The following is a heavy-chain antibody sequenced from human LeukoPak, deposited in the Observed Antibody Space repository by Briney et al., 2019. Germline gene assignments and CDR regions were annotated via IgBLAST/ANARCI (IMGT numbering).Heavy chain of an antibody. CDR3: ARDRFEIAAAGNVADY. CDR1: GYTFTSYG. V-gene: IGHV1-18*01. D-gene: IGHD6-13*01. J-gene: IGHJ4*02. Sequence: VASVKVSCKASGYTFTSYGISWVRQAPGQGLEWMGWISAYNGNTNYAQRFQGRVTMTTDTSTSTAYMELRSLRSDDTAVYYCARDRFEIAAAGNVADYWGQGTLVTVSS. CDR2: ISAYNGNT.